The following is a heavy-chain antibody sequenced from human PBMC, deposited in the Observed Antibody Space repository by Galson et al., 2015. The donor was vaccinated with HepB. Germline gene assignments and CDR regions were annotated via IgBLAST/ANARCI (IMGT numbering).Heavy chain of an antibody. Sequence: SLRLSCAAARFTFSSYAKSRVRQAPGKGLEWVSTISASGGSTYFADSVQGRFTISRDNSKNTLYLQTNSLRAEDTAVYYCARSVGYQLSLGHNYYMDVWGKGATVTVSS. V-gene: IGHV3-23*01. J-gene: IGHJ6*03. D-gene: IGHD2-2*01. CDR3: ARSVGYQLSLGHNYYMDV. CDR2: ISASGGST. CDR1: RFTFSSYA.